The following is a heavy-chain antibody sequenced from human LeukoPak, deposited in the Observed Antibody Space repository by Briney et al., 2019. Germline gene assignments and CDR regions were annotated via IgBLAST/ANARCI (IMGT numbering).Heavy chain of an antibody. CDR2: INPNSGGT. D-gene: IGHD5-12*01. CDR1: RYTFTGYY. CDR3: ARDEGSGYDLFDY. J-gene: IGHJ4*02. V-gene: IGHV1-2*02. Sequence: GASVKVSCKASRYTFTGYYMHWVRQAPGQGLEWMGWINPNSGGTNYAQKFQGRVTMTRDTSISTAYMELSRLRSDDTAVYYCARDEGSGYDLFDYWGQGTLVTVSS.